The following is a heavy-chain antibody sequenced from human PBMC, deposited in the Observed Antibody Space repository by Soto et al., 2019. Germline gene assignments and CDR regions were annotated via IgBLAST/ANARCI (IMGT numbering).Heavy chain of an antibody. V-gene: IGHV4-59*01. Sequence: QVQLQESGPGLVKPSETLSLTCAVSGDSISSYYCMWIRQPPGKGLESIGYLYYGRSANYNPSLNSRVTLSVETSTNQCSLTLSFMTGADTAVYYCALRSMAVVPQYWGQGTLVTVSS. CDR2: LYYGRSA. J-gene: IGHJ4*02. CDR1: GDSISSYY. D-gene: IGHD3-22*01. CDR3: ALRSMAVVPQY.